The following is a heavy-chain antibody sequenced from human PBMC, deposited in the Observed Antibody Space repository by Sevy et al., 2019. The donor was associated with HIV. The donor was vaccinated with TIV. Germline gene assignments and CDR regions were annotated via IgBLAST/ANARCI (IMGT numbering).Heavy chain of an antibody. CDR3: AREGCTKPHDY. CDR2: LSFGCGEI. D-gene: IGHD2-8*01. Sequence: GGSLRLSCAASGFTFSKYCMSWVRQPPGKGLEWVSTLSFGCGEINYADSVKGRFTISRDNSKSSMYLQMNNLRPEDTAVYYCAREGCTKPHDYWGQGTLVTVSS. J-gene: IGHJ4*02. V-gene: IGHV3-23*01. CDR1: GFTFSKYC.